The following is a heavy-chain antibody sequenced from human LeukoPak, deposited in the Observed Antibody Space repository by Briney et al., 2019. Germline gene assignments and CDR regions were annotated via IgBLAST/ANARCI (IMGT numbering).Heavy chain of an antibody. J-gene: IGHJ6*02. D-gene: IGHD3-3*01. Sequence: TLSLTCAVSGGSISIAGYYWSWIRQHPGECLEWMVYIYYSGSTYYNPSLKSRVTISVDTSKNHFSRKRSSLTPATTAVYSCASCADGITIFPDYYGMDVWGQGTTVTVSS. V-gene: IGHV4-31*11. CDR2: IYYSGST. CDR3: ASCADGITIFPDYYGMDV. CDR1: GGSISIAGYY.